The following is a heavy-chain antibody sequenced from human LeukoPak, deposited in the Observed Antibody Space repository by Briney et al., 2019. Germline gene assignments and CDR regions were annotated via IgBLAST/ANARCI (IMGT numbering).Heavy chain of an antibody. Sequence: PSETLSLTCTVSGGSISSYYWSWIRQPPGKGLEWIGYIYDSGSTKYNPSLKSRLTISVHTSKNQFSLKLSSVTAADTAIYYCARAGERGYNGYDDAFDIWGQGTMVTVSS. J-gene: IGHJ3*02. CDR2: IYDSGST. D-gene: IGHD5-12*01. CDR1: GGSISSYY. CDR3: ARAGERGYNGYDDAFDI. V-gene: IGHV4-59*01.